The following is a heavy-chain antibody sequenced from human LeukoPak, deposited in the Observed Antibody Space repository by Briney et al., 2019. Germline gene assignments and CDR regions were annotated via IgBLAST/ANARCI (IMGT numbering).Heavy chain of an antibody. CDR3: ARDTYGSVSPFDY. Sequence: GGSLRLSCAASGFTFSSYSMNWVRQAPGKGLEWVSSISSSSNYIYYADSVKGRFTISRDNAKNSLYLQMNSLRAEDTALYYCARDTYGSVSPFDYWGQGTLVTVSS. V-gene: IGHV3-21*04. D-gene: IGHD3-10*01. CDR2: ISSSSNYI. J-gene: IGHJ4*02. CDR1: GFTFSSYS.